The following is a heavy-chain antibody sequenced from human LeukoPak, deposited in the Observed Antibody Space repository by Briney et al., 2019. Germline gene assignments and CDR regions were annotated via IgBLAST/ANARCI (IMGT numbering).Heavy chain of an antibody. D-gene: IGHD3-22*01. Sequence: SETLSLTCAVYGGSFSGYYWSWIRQPPGKGLEWIGEINHSGSTNYNPSLKSRVTISVDTSKNQFSLKLSSVTAADTAVYYCARGYYYGSSGIDYWGQGTLVTVSS. V-gene: IGHV4-34*01. CDR2: INHSGST. CDR3: ARGYYYGSSGIDY. CDR1: GGSFSGYY. J-gene: IGHJ4*02.